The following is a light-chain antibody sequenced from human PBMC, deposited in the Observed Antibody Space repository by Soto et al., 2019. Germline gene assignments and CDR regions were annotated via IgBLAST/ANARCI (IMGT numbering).Light chain of an antibody. Sequence: QSVLTQPASVSGSPGQSITISCTGTSSDVGGYNYVSWYQQFPGKAPKLMIYEVSNRPSGVSNRFSGSKSGNTASLTISGLQPEDEADYYCSSYTSSSTLVFGGGTKETVL. CDR2: EVS. CDR3: SSYTSSSTLV. V-gene: IGLV2-14*01. CDR1: SSDVGGYNY. J-gene: IGLJ3*02.